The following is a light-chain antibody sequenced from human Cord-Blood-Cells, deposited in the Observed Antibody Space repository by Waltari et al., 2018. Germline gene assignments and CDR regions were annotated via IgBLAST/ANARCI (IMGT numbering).Light chain of an antibody. Sequence: DIVLTQSPATLSLSPGERATLSCRASQGVISYLAWYQQTPGQAPRLLSYDASNRATGIPARFSGSGSGTDFTLTISSLEPEDFAVYYCQQRSNWPPLTFGGGTKVEIK. J-gene: IGKJ4*01. V-gene: IGKV3-11*01. CDR3: QQRSNWPPLT. CDR2: DAS. CDR1: QGVISY.